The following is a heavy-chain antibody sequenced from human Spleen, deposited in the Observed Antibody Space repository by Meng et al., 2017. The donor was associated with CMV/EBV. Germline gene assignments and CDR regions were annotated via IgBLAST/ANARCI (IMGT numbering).Heavy chain of an antibody. Sequence: GGSLRLSCAASGFTFSNAWMSWVRQAPGKGLEWVGRIKSKTDGGTTDYAAPVKGRFTISRDDSKNTLYLQMNSLKTEDTAVYYCTTPLWFGELLSQSYRIDYWGQGTLVTVSS. CDR3: TTPLWFGELLSQSYRIDY. D-gene: IGHD3-10*01. CDR1: GFTFSNAW. CDR2: IKSKTDGGTT. V-gene: IGHV3-15*01. J-gene: IGHJ4*02.